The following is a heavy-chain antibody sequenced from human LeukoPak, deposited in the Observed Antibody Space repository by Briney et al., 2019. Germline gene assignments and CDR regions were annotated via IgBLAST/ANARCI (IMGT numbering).Heavy chain of an antibody. Sequence: SETLSLTCTVSGGSISSYYWSWIRQPPGEGLEWIGYIYYSGSTNYNPSLKSRVTISVDTSKNQFSLKLSSVTAADTAVYYCARLTPVEMATASFDYWGQGTLVTVSS. CDR2: IYYSGST. CDR3: ARLTPVEMATASFDY. J-gene: IGHJ4*02. D-gene: IGHD5-24*01. V-gene: IGHV4-59*08. CDR1: GGSISSYY.